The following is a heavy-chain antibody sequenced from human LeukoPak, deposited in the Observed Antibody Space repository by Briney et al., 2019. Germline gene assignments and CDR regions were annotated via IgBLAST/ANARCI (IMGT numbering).Heavy chain of an antibody. CDR3: ARGRSSWYGDAFDI. Sequence: PGGSLRLSCAASGFTFSSYAMSWVRQTPGKGLEWVSAINGNSGGTFYADSVRGRFTISRDNSKNTLYLQMNSLRAEDTAVYYCARGRSSWYGDAFDIWGQGTMVTVSS. V-gene: IGHV3-23*01. CDR2: INGNSGGT. D-gene: IGHD6-13*01. CDR1: GFTFSSYA. J-gene: IGHJ3*02.